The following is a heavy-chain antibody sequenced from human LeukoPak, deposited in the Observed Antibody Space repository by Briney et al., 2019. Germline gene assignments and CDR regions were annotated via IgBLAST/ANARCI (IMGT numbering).Heavy chain of an antibody. CDR2: IYSGGST. J-gene: IGHJ6*02. D-gene: IGHD3-3*01. CDR1: GFTVSSNY. Sequence: GGSLRLSCAASGFTVSSNYMSWVRQAPGKGLEWVSVIYSGGSTYYADSVKGRFTISRDNSKNTLYLQMNSLRAEDTAVYYCASPGRFLEWLSDENYYYYGMDVWGQGTTVTVSS. V-gene: IGHV3-66*01. CDR3: ASPGRFLEWLSDENYYYYGMDV.